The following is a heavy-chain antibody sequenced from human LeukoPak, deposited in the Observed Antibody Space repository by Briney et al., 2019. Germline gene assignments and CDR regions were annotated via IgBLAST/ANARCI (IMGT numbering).Heavy chain of an antibody. CDR2: MNPNSGNT. V-gene: IGHV1-8*01. CDR3: ARVPGDYGDLDY. J-gene: IGHJ4*02. Sequence: GASVKVPCKASGYTFTSYDINWVRQATGQGLEWMGWMNPNSGNTGYAQKFQGRVTMTRNTSISTAYMELSSLRSEDTAVYYCARVPGDYGDLDYWGQGTLVTVSS. CDR1: GYTFTSYD. D-gene: IGHD4-17*01.